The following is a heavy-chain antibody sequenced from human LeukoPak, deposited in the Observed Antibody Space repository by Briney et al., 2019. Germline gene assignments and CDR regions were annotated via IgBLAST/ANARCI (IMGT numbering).Heavy chain of an antibody. Sequence: GGSLRLSCAASGFTSSSYAMRWVRQAPGKGLEWVAVISYDGSNKYYADSVKGRFTISRDNSKNTLYLQMNSLRAEDTAVYYCARDRAVVPAAIGYWGQGTLVTVSS. V-gene: IGHV3-30-3*01. D-gene: IGHD2-2*01. J-gene: IGHJ4*02. CDR2: ISYDGSNK. CDR3: ARDRAVVPAAIGY. CDR1: GFTSSSYA.